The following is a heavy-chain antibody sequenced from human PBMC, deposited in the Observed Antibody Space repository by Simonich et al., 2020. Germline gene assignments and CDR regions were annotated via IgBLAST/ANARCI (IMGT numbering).Heavy chain of an antibody. Sequence: QVQLVQSWAEVKKPGASVKVSCKASGYTFTGYYMNWVRQGPGQGLGGMGVINPNRGGTNYAQKCQGRVTMTRDTSISTAYMELSRLRSDDTAVYYCARDRAARYYYYYYMDVWGKGTTVTVSS. CDR1: GYTFTGYY. J-gene: IGHJ6*03. CDR3: ARDRAARYYYYYYMDV. V-gene: IGHV1-2*02. D-gene: IGHD6-6*01. CDR2: INPNRGGT.